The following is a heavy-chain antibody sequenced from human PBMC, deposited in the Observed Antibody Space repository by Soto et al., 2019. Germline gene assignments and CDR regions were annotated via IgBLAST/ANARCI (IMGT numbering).Heavy chain of an antibody. CDR1: SGSISSSNW. V-gene: IGHV4-4*02. J-gene: IGHJ6*03. CDR2: IYHSGST. CDR3: ARVGIEGATNDYYYYYMDV. D-gene: IGHD5-12*01. Sequence: QVQLQESGPGLVKPSGTLSLTCAVSSGSISSSNWWSWVRQPPGKGLEWIGEIYHSGSTNYTPSLKSRCTISVDKSKNQFSLKLSSVTAADTAVYYCARVGIEGATNDYYYYYMDVWGKGTTVTVSS.